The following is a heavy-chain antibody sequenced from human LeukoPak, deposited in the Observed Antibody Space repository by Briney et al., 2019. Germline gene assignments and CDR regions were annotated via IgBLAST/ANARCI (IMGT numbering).Heavy chain of an antibody. CDR3: ATGNYDILTGYLWEDAFDI. V-gene: IGHV1-8*02. J-gene: IGHJ3*02. CDR1: GYTFTDYY. CDR2: MNPNRGNT. D-gene: IGHD3-9*01. Sequence: ASVKVSCKASGYTFTDYYMHWVRQAPGQGLEWMGWMNPNRGNTGYAQKFQGRVTMTRNTSISTAYMELSSLRSEDTAVYYCATGNYDILTGYLWEDAFDIWGQGTKVTVSS.